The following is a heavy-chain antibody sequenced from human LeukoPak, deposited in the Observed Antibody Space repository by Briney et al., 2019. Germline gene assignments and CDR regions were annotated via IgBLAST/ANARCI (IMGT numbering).Heavy chain of an antibody. CDR1: GFTFNTYW. V-gene: IGHV3-48*01. CDR2: ISSSSSTI. D-gene: IGHD3-3*01. Sequence: GGSLRLSCAASGFTFNTYWMTWVRQAPGKGLEWFSYISSSSSTIYYADSVKGRFTISRDNAKNSLYLQMNSLRAEDTAVYYCARESVNYYYYMDVWGKGTTVTVSS. CDR3: ARESVNYYYYMDV. J-gene: IGHJ6*03.